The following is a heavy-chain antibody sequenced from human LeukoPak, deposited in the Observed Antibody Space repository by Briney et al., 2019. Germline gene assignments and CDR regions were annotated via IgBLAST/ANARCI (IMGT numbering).Heavy chain of an antibody. V-gene: IGHV4-59*12. Sequence: SETLSLTCTVSGGSISSYYWSWIRQPPGKGLEWIGYIYYSGSTNYNPSLKSRVTISVDTSQNQLSLKLSSVTAADTAVYFCAREGYGGNYGFDYWGQGILVTVSS. D-gene: IGHD4-23*01. J-gene: IGHJ4*02. CDR1: GGSISSYY. CDR3: AREGYGGNYGFDY. CDR2: IYYSGST.